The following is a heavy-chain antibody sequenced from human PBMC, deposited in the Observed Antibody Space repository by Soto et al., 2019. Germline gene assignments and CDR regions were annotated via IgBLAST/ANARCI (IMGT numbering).Heavy chain of an antibody. D-gene: IGHD2-2*01. CDR2: INPNSGGT. J-gene: IGHJ6*02. Sequence: ASVKVSCMASGYTFTGYYMHWVRQAPGQGLECIGWINPNSGGTNYAQKFQGWVTMTRDTSISTAYMELSRLRSDDTAVYYCARGAYIVLVPTAPTYGMDVWGQGTTDTVS. CDR3: ARGAYIVLVPTAPTYGMDV. V-gene: IGHV1-2*04. CDR1: GYTFTGYY.